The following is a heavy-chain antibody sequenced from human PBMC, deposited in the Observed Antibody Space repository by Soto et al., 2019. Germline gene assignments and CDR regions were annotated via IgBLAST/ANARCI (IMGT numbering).Heavy chain of an antibody. CDR1: GFIFSDHY. Sequence: EVQLVESGGGLVQPGGYLRLSCVVSGFIFSDHYMDWVRQAPGKGLEWVGRSRNKVNSYSTEYAASVIGRFTISRDDSRKSLVLQMNGQNTEAPAVYYCVRPFYYGSGSYYYGMDVWCQGTTVTVSS. CDR3: VRPFYYGSGSYYYGMDV. D-gene: IGHD3-10*01. J-gene: IGHJ6*02. V-gene: IGHV3-72*01. CDR2: SRNKVNSYST.